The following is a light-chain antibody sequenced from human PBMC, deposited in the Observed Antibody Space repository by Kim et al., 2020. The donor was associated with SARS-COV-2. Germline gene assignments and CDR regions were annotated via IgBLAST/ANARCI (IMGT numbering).Light chain of an antibody. CDR2: DNN. V-gene: IGLV1-51*01. CDR1: SSNIGNNS. Sequence: GQKVTLSCSGSSSNIGNNSLSWYQQLPGTAPKLLLYDNNKRPSGIPDRFSGSKSGTSATLGITGLQTGDEADYYCGTWDSSLSAGVFGGGTQLTVL. CDR3: GTWDSSLSAGV. J-gene: IGLJ3*02.